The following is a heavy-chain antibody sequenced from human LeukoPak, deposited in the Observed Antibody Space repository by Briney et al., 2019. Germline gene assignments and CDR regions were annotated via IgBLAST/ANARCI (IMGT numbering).Heavy chain of an antibody. J-gene: IGHJ4*02. Sequence: SETLSLTCTVSGGSISSYYWSWIRQPPGKGLEWIGYIYYSGSTNYNPSLKSRVTISVDTSKNQFSLKLSSVTAADTAVYYCARAEYYFDYWGQGALVTVSS. V-gene: IGHV4-59*01. CDR3: ARAEYYFDY. D-gene: IGHD3-10*01. CDR1: GGSISSYY. CDR2: IYYSGST.